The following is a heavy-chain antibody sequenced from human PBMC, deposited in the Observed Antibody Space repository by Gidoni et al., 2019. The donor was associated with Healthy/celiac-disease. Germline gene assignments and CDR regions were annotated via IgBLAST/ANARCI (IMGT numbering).Heavy chain of an antibody. CDR1: GGSIISGVYY. CDR2: IYYSGST. J-gene: IGHJ4*02. V-gene: IGHV4-31*01. Sequence: QVQLQESGPGLVKPSQTLSLTCTFSGGSIISGVYYWSWIRQHPGQGLEWIGYIYYSGSTYYKPSLKSLVTISVDTSKNQFSLKLSSVTAADTAVYYCARGVGGQLVNSEGYYFDYWGQGTLVTVSS. CDR3: ARGVGGQLVNSEGYYFDY. D-gene: IGHD6-13*01.